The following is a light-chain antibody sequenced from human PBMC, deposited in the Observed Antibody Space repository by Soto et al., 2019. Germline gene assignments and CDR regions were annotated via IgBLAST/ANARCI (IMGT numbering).Light chain of an antibody. Sequence: IVLTQSPGTLSLSPGERATLSCRASQSVSSSYLAWYQQKPGQAPRLLIYGASSRATGIPDRFSGSGSGTDFTLTISRLETEDFAMYYCQQYSSSPWTLGQGTKLDSK. CDR3: QQYSSSPWT. V-gene: IGKV3-20*01. CDR1: QSVSSSY. CDR2: GAS. J-gene: IGKJ1*01.